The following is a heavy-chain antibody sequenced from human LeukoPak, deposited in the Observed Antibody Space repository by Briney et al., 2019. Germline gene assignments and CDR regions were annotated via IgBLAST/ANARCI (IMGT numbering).Heavy chain of an antibody. V-gene: IGHV3-66*01. Sequence: GGSLRLSCAASGFTVSSNYMSWVRQAPGKGLEWVSVIHSGGSTYYADSVKGRFTISRDNSKNTLYLQMNSLRAEDTAVYYCARLTYGDYAFDIWGQGTMVTVPS. D-gene: IGHD4-17*01. J-gene: IGHJ3*02. CDR3: ARLTYGDYAFDI. CDR1: GFTVSSNY. CDR2: IHSGGST.